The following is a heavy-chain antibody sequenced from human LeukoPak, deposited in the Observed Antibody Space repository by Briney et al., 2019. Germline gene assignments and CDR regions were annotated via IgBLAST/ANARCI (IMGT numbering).Heavy chain of an antibody. Sequence: ASVKVSCKASGDTFTTDYILWVRQGPGQGPEWMGVSNPSGGSTTNAQKFQGRVTMTRDTSTSTVYMELSSLRSEDTAIYYCARARGSGSYYGHDYYYYHYMDVWGQGSLVTVSS. J-gene: IGHJ6*02. V-gene: IGHV1-46*01. D-gene: IGHD3-10*01. CDR2: SNPSGGST. CDR1: GDTFTTDY. CDR3: ARARGSGSYYGHDYYYYHYMDV.